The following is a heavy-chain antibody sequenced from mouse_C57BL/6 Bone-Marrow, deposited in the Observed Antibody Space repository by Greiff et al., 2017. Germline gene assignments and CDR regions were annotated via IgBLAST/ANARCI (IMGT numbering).Heavy chain of an antibody. J-gene: IGHJ4*01. CDR2: IRSKSNNYAT. V-gene: IGHV10-1*01. D-gene: IGHD1-1*01. CDR3: VSRIYYYGSSHLYYYAMDY. CDR1: GFSFNTYA. Sequence: EVKLVESGGGLVQPKGSLKLSCAASGFSFNTYAMNWVRQAPGKGLEWVARIRSKSNNYATYYADSVKDRFTISRDDSESMLYLQMNNLKTEDTAMYYCVSRIYYYGSSHLYYYAMDYWGQGTSVTVSS.